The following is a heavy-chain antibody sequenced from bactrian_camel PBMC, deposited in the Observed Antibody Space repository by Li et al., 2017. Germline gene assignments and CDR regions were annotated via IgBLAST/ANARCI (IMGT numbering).Heavy chain of an antibody. CDR1: GLTPSGYC. D-gene: IGHD2*01. Sequence: HVQLVESGGGSVQAGGTLTLSCATPGLTPSGYCMGWFRQAPGKEREGVAAIFDRTYYTDSVKGRFTISEDDAKKTLFLRMSNLRPEDTAEYYCAAAAGLFGGTCVDVRSVDYWGQGTQVTVS. CDR2: IFDRT. V-gene: IGHV3S1*01. CDR3: AAAAGLFGGTCVDVRSVDY. J-gene: IGHJ4*01.